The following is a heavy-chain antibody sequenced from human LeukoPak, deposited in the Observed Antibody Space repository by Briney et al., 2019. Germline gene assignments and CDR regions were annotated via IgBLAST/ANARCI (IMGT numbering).Heavy chain of an antibody. D-gene: IGHD3-10*01. V-gene: IGHV4-59*08. Sequence: SETLSLTCAVSGGSISSHYWSWIRQPPGKGLEWIGYIYYSGSTSYNPSLRSRITISVDTSKNQFSLKLSSVTAADTAVYYCARYDQGSPKHFDKWGQGTLVTVSS. CDR3: ARYDQGSPKHFDK. CDR1: GGSISSHY. J-gene: IGHJ4*02. CDR2: IYYSGST.